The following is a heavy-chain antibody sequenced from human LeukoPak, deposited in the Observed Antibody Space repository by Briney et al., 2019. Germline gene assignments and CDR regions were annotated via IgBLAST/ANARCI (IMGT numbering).Heavy chain of an antibody. CDR1: GYTFTSYD. CDR2: MNPNSGNT. V-gene: IGHV1-8*03. CDR3: ARTRDSSSPFDY. D-gene: IGHD6-13*01. J-gene: IGHJ4*02. Sequence: ASVKVXXKASGYTFTSYDINXXRQATGQGLXXMGWMNPNSGNTGYAQKFQGRVTITRNTSISTAYMELSSLRSEDTAVYYCARTRDSSSPFDYWGQGTLVTVSS.